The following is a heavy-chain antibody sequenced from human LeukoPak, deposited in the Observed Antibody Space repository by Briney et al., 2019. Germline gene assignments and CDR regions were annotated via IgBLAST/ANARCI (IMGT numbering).Heavy chain of an antibody. V-gene: IGHV4-34*01. CDR3: ARGLRRAVAGKHFDY. D-gene: IGHD6-19*01. J-gene: IGHJ4*02. CDR2: INHSGST. CDR1: GFTFSSYA. Sequence: LRLSCAASGFTFSSYAMHWVRQAPGKGLEWIGEINHSGSTNYNPSLKSRVTISVDTSKNQFSLKLSSVTAADTAVYYCARGLRRAVAGKHFDYWGQGTLVTVSS.